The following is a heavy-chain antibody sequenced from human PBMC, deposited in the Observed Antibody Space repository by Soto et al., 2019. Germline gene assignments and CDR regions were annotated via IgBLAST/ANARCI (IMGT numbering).Heavy chain of an antibody. CDR3: ARGTAEDAFDI. V-gene: IGHV3-13*01. CDR1: GVPFSSYD. J-gene: IGHJ3*02. Sequence: PGGSLRLSCAASGVPFSSYDMHWVRQATGKGLEWVSAIGTAGDTYYPGSVKGRFTISRENAKNSLYLQMNSLRAGDTAVYYCARGTAEDAFDIWGQGTMVTVSS. CDR2: IGTAGDT. D-gene: IGHD1-1*01.